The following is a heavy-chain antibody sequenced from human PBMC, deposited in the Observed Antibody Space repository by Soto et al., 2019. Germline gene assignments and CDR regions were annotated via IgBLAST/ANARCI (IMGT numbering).Heavy chain of an antibody. V-gene: IGHV3-49*03. CDR1: GFTFGDYA. J-gene: IGHJ4*02. Sequence: EVQLVESGGGLVQPGRSLRLSCTASGFTFGDYAMSWFRQAPGKGLEWVGFIRSKAYGGTTEYAASVKGRFTISRDDSKSIAYLQMNSLKTEDTAVYYCTSDGPITIFGVADYWGQGTLVTVSS. CDR2: IRSKAYGGTT. D-gene: IGHD3-3*01. CDR3: TSDGPITIFGVADY.